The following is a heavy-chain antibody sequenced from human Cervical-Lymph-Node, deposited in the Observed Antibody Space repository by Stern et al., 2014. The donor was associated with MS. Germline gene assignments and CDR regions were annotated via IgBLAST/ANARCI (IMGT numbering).Heavy chain of an antibody. CDR1: GDTFSNYV. Sequence: VQLVESGADVKKPGSSVKVSCKSSGDTFSNYVINWVRQAPGTGLEWMGGIIPIFGKSNYAQKFQGRVTFTADMSTATAYMDLTSLKSDDTATYYCARARDIGMTTVTALTFWGQGTLVTVSS. D-gene: IGHD4-17*01. CDR3: ARARDIGMTTVTALTF. CDR2: IIPIFGKS. V-gene: IGHV1-69*06. J-gene: IGHJ4*02.